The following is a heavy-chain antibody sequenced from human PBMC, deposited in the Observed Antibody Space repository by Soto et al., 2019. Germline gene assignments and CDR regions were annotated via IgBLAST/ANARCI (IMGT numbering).Heavy chain of an antibody. J-gene: IGHJ5*02. CDR3: ARGYCITTSCYDWFDP. CDR1: GGSISSYY. CDR2: IYYSGST. V-gene: IGHV4-59*01. D-gene: IGHD2-2*01. Sequence: TSETLSLTCTVSGGSISSYYWSWIRQPPGKGLEWIGYIYYSGSTNYNPSLKSRVTISVDTSKNQFSLKLSSVTAADTAVYYCARGYCITTSCYDWFDPWGQGTLVTVSS.